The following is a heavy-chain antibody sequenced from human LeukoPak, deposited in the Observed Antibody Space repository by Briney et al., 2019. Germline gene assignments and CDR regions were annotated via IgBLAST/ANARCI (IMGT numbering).Heavy chain of an antibody. D-gene: IGHD4-23*01. CDR2: INHSGST. Sequence: SETLSLTCAVYGGSFSGYYWSRIRQPPGKGLEWIGEINHSGSTNYNPSLKSRVTISVDTSKNQFSLKLSSVTAADTAVYYCAREGTTVVTPSHAFDIWGQGTMVTVSS. V-gene: IGHV4-34*01. CDR3: AREGTTVVTPSHAFDI. CDR1: GGSFSGYY. J-gene: IGHJ3*02.